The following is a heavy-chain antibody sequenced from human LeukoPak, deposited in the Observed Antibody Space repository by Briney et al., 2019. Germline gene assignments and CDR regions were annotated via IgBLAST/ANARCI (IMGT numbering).Heavy chain of an antibody. D-gene: IGHD3-3*01. Sequence: SETLSLTCTVSGGSISSSSYYWGWIRQPPGKGLEWIGSIYYSGSTYYNPSLKSRVTMSVDTSKNQFSLKLSSVTAADTAVYYCARDWLDYDFWSGPPHYYYMDVWGKGTTVTVSS. V-gene: IGHV4-39*07. J-gene: IGHJ6*03. CDR1: GGSISSSSYY. CDR3: ARDWLDYDFWSGPPHYYYMDV. CDR2: IYYSGST.